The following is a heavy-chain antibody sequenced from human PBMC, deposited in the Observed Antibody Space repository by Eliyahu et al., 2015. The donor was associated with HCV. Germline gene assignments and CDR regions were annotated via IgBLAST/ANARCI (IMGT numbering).Heavy chain of an antibody. CDR1: GGSFSGYY. CDR2: INHSGST. J-gene: IGHJ4*02. CDR3: ARGPYYGSGTYDY. D-gene: IGHD3-10*01. Sequence: QVQLQQWGAGLLKPSETLSLTCAVYGGSFSGYYWSWIRQPPGKGLEWIGEINHSGSTNYNPSLKSRVTISVDTSKNQFSLKLSSVTAADTAVYYCARGPYYGSGTYDYWGQGTLVTVSS. V-gene: IGHV4-34*01.